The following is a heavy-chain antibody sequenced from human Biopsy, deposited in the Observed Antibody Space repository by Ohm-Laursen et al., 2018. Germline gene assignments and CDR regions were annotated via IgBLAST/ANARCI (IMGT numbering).Heavy chain of an antibody. Sequence: SLRLSCSASGFTFSDYYMSWIRQAPGKGLEWISYLSSRGSNIYYADSVKGRFTVSRDNANNSLFLQMNSLRAEDTAVYYCARFPDFWSGYYVDSWGQGTLVTASS. J-gene: IGHJ4*02. D-gene: IGHD3-3*01. CDR2: LSSRGSNI. V-gene: IGHV3-11*01. CDR3: ARFPDFWSGYYVDS. CDR1: GFTFSDYY.